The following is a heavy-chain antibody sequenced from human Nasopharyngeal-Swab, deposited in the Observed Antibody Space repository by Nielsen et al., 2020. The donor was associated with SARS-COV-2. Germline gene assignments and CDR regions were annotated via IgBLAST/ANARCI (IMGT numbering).Heavy chain of an antibody. CDR2: IIPILGTA. Sequence: WVRQAPGQGLEWMGGIIPILGTANYAQKFQGRVTITADESTSTAYMELSSLRSEDTAVYYCARDSDADSGYDSWAPRTNWFDPWGQGTLVTV. J-gene: IGHJ5*02. V-gene: IGHV1-69*01. D-gene: IGHD5-12*01. CDR3: ARDSDADSGYDSWAPRTNWFDP.